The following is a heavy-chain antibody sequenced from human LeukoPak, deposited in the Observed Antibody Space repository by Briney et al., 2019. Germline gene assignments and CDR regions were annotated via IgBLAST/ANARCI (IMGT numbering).Heavy chain of an antibody. V-gene: IGHV3-21*01. D-gene: IGHD1-26*01. CDR3: ARDFRYSGSYHHWFDP. CDR1: GFTFSSSS. J-gene: IGHJ5*02. CDR2: ISSSGTYT. Sequence: KSGGSLRLSCAASGFTFSSSSINWVRQAPGGGLEWVSSISSSGTYTYYAGSVKGRFTISRDNAKNSLSLQMNSLRAEDTAVYYCARDFRYSGSYHHWFDPWGQGTLVTVSS.